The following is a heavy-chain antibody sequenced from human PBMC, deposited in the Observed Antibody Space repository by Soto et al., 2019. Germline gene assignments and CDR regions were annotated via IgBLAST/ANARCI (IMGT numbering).Heavy chain of an antibody. CDR2: IAVGSGNT. CDR3: ASDDYYYDSSGYHTGPTFDY. D-gene: IGHD3-22*01. V-gene: IGHV1-58*01. Sequence: ASVKVSCKASVFTFTSSAVQWVRQARGQRLEWIGWIAVGSGNTNYAQKFQGRVTITADKSTSTAYMELSSLRSEDTAVYYCASDDYYYDSSGYHTGPTFDYWGQGTLVTVPQ. J-gene: IGHJ4*02. CDR1: VFTFTSSA.